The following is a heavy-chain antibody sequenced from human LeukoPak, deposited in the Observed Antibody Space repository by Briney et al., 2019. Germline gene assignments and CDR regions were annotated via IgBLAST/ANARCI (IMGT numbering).Heavy chain of an antibody. V-gene: IGHV4-30-4*01. CDR2: IYYSGTT. D-gene: IGHD6-13*01. CDR1: GGSISSGGDY. CDR3: ARGIAAAAKQGGFDY. Sequence: SATLSLTCTVSGGSISSGGDYWTWIRQPPGKGLEWIGYIYYSGTTYYNPSLRSRVTISVDTSKNQFSLKLSSVTAADTAVYDCARGIAAAAKQGGFDYWGQGTLVTVSS. J-gene: IGHJ4*02.